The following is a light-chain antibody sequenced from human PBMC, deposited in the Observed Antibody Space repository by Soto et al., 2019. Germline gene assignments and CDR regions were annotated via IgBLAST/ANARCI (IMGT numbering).Light chain of an antibody. CDR2: AAS. V-gene: IGKV1-39*01. J-gene: IGKJ3*01. CDR3: QQSYSTPFT. CDR1: QSISSY. Sequence: DIQMTQSPSSLSASVGDRVTITCRASQSISSYLNWYQQKPGKAPKLLIYAASSLQSGVPSRFSGSGSGTDFTLTISSLKPEDFATHYCQQSYSTPFTFGPGTKVDIK.